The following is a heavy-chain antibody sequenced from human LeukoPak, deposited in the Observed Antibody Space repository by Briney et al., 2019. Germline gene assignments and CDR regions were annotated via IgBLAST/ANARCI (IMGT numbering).Heavy chain of an antibody. V-gene: IGHV3-48*03. Sequence: PVGSLRLSCAASGFTFSSYEMNWVRQAPGKGLEWVSYISSSGSNKYYADSVKGRFIISRDNTKNSLYLQMNSLRAEDTAVYYCVYSGYDHYYYMDVWGKGTTVTVS. CDR3: VYSGYDHYYYMDV. CDR1: GFTFSSYE. J-gene: IGHJ6*03. CDR2: ISSSGSNK. D-gene: IGHD5-12*01.